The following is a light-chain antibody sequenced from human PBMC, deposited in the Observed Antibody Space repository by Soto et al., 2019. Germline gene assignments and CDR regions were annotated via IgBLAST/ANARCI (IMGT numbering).Light chain of an antibody. CDR1: SSNIGNNY. Sequence: QSVLTQPPSVSAAPGQTVTISCSGSSSNIGNNYVSWYQQFPGTAPNLLIYDNTKRPSGIPDRFSGSKSGTSATLGITGLQTGDEANYYCGTWDSSLTAVVFGGGTQLTVL. J-gene: IGLJ2*01. CDR3: GTWDSSLTAVV. V-gene: IGLV1-51*01. CDR2: DNT.